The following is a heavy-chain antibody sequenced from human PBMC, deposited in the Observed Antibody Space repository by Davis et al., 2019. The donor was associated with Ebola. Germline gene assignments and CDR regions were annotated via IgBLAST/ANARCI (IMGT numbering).Heavy chain of an antibody. CDR1: GFLFSSYA. J-gene: IGHJ4*02. D-gene: IGHD3-10*01. V-gene: IGHV3-23*01. CDR2: ISASGGAT. Sequence: PGGFLRLSCAASGFLFSSYAMRWVRQAPGRGLEWVSSISASGGATFYADSVKGRIVMSRDNSNDTLYLRMNNLRAEDTAIYYCAKDLTSYYGSGDFFDYWGQGILVTVSS. CDR3: AKDLTSYYGSGDFFDY.